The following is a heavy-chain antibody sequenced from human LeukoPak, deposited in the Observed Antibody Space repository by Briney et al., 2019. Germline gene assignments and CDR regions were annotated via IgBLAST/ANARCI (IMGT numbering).Heavy chain of an antibody. D-gene: IGHD6-19*01. CDR3: AKDVPLAGWRGFDS. Sequence: GGSLRLSCAASGFTFNSYAMTWVRQAPGKGLVWVSGISVSGERTLYADSVKGRFTGSRDNFQITLSLQMNSLRADETAVYNCAKDVPLAGWRGFDSWGEGALFTVSS. CDR1: GFTFNSYA. V-gene: IGHV3-23*01. J-gene: IGHJ4*02. CDR2: ISVSGERT.